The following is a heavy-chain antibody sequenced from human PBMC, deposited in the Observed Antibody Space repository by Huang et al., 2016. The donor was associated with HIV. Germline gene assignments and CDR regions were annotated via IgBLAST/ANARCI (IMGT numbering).Heavy chain of an antibody. CDR2: INDRTEM. CDR3: AKRGRGRSGYGYIGYFDA. Sequence: QVRLNQWGAGLLKPAETLSLTCAVSDASFYGYFCTWIRQSPGQGLAWIVEINDRTEMNFPPSFGGRLRLTVDTSKKHFSLGLRSVTAADTGVYFCAKRGRGRSGYGYIGYFDAWAQGSLVTV. J-gene: IGHJ5*02. V-gene: IGHV4-34*01. D-gene: IGHD5-12*01. CDR1: DASFYGYF.